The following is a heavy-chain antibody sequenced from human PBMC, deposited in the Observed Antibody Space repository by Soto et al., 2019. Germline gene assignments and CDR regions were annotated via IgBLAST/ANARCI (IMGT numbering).Heavy chain of an antibody. CDR3: GNVPLCGGKCYVNYYYP. CDR2: INIGNGNT. CDR1: GYTFTPYP. D-gene: IGHD2-21*01. J-gene: IGHJ4*01. V-gene: IGHV1-3*04. Sequence: GASVKVSCKASGYTFTPYPIHWVRQAPGQGLEWMGWINIGNGNTQYSENFQGRVTITKDTSATPVYMELSSLRSEDTAIYYCGNVPLCGGKCYVNYYYPWGQRTLVTGPS.